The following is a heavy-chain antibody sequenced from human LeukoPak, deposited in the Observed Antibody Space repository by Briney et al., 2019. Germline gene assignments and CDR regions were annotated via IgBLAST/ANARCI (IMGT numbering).Heavy chain of an antibody. CDR2: ISSSSSYI. J-gene: IGHJ4*02. Sequence: PGGSLRLSCAASGFTFSIYSMNWVRQAPGKGLEWVSSISSSSSYIYYADSVKGRFTISRDNAENSLYLQMNSLRAEDTAVYYCARHPLDPSGYLIDYWGQGTLVTVSS. D-gene: IGHD3-22*01. CDR1: GFTFSIYS. V-gene: IGHV3-21*01. CDR3: ARHPLDPSGYLIDY.